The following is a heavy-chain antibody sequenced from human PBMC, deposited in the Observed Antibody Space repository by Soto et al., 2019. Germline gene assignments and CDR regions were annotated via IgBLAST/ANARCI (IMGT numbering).Heavy chain of an antibody. D-gene: IGHD3-10*01. CDR3: ARQRVSMVRGVIIVIDYMDV. J-gene: IGHJ6*03. Sequence: SETLSLTCAVYGGSFSGYYWSWIRQPPGKGLEWIGYIYYSGSTNYNPSLKSRVTISVDTSKNQFSLKLSSVTAADTAVYYCARQRVSMVRGVIIVIDYMDVWGKGTTVTVSS. V-gene: IGHV4-59*08. CDR2: IYYSGST. CDR1: GGSFSGYY.